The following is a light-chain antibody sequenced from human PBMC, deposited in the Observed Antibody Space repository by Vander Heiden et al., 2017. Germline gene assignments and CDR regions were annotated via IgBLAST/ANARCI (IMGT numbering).Light chain of an antibody. CDR1: QSVRSY. V-gene: IGKV3-11*01. Sequence: ETVLTQSPDTLSLSPGERATLSCRASQSVRSYLAWYQQKPGQAPRLLIYDASSRATGIPARFSGSGSGTDFSLTISGLEPEDSAVYYCQHRINWPITFGQETRMEIK. CDR2: DAS. J-gene: IGKJ5*01. CDR3: QHRINWPIT.